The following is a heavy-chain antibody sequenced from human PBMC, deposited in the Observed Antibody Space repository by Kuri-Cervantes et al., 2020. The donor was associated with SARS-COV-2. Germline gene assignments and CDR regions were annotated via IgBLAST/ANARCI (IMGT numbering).Heavy chain of an antibody. CDR3: VRDGDHWNFDY. CDR2: ISGSGGST. J-gene: IGHJ4*02. V-gene: IGHV3-23*01. Sequence: GESLKISCAASGFTFSIYAMSWVRQAPGKGLEWVSSISGSGGSTYYADSVKGRFTLSRDNAKNMLFLQMNSLRAEDTAVYYCVRDGDHWNFDYWGQGTLVTVSS. CDR1: GFTFSIYA. D-gene: IGHD1-1*01.